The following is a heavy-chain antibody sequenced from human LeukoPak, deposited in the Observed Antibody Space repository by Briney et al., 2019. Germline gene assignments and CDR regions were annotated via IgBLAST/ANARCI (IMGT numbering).Heavy chain of an antibody. CDR2: IYPGDSDT. J-gene: IGHJ4*02. Sequence: GASLQISCKGSGSTFTSYWIGWVRQLPGKGLEWMGIIYPGDSDTRYSPSFQGQVTISADKSISTAYLQWSSLKASDTAMYYCARSGTGDFDYWGQGTLVTVSS. CDR1: GSTFTSYW. V-gene: IGHV5-51*01. CDR3: ARSGTGDFDY. D-gene: IGHD3/OR15-3a*01.